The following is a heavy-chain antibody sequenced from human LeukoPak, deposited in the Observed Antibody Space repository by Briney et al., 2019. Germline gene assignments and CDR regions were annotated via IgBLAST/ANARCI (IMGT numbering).Heavy chain of an antibody. CDR1: EFTFSTYS. CDR3: AGSDTTGYSPREWDYWYFDL. V-gene: IGHV3-21*01. J-gene: IGHJ2*01. Sequence: GGSLRLSRAASEFTFSTYSMNWVRQAPGKGLEWVSSISSGSTYIYYADSVKGRFTISRDNAKNSLYLQMNSLRAAGTAVYYCAGSDTTGYSPREWDYWYFDLWGRGTLVTVSS. D-gene: IGHD3-9*01. CDR2: ISSGSTYI.